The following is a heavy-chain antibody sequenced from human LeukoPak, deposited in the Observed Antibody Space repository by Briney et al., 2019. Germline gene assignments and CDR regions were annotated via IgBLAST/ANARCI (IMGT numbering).Heavy chain of an antibody. V-gene: IGHV3-21*01. CDR2: ISSSSSYI. CDR1: GFTFSSYS. Sequence: GGSLRLSCAASGFTFSSYSMNWVRQAPGKGLEWVSSISSSSSYIYYADSVKGRFTISRDNAKNSLYLQMNSLRAEDTAVYYCARASGDFLMDVWGQGTTVTVSS. CDR3: ARASGDFLMDV. D-gene: IGHD2-21*01. J-gene: IGHJ6*02.